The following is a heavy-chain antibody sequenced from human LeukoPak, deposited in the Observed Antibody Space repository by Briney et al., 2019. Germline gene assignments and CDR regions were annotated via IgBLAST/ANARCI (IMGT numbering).Heavy chain of an antibody. CDR3: AREGPYCSGTSCYGGFDY. Sequence: GASVKVSCKAPGYTFTSHYMYWVRQAPGQGLELMGVINPNGGNTGYAQKFQGRVTMTRDTSTSTVYMELSSLRSEDTAVYYCAREGPYCSGTSCYGGFDYWGQGTLVTVSS. CDR1: GYTFTSHY. D-gene: IGHD2-2*01. J-gene: IGHJ4*02. V-gene: IGHV1-46*01. CDR2: INPNGGNT.